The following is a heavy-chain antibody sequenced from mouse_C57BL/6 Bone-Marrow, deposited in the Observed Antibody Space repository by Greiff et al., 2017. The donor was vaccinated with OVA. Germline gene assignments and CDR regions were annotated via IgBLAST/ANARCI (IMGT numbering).Heavy chain of an antibody. J-gene: IGHJ3*01. Sequence: EVKLVESGGGLVQPGGSLKLSCAASGFTFSDYYMYWVRQTPEQRLEWVAYISNGGGSTYYPDTVKGRFTISRDNAKNTLYLQMSRLKSEDTAMYYCARPGGSSTWFAYWGQGTLVTVSA. CDR3: ARPGGSSTWFAY. V-gene: IGHV5-12*01. D-gene: IGHD1-1*01. CDR1: GFTFSDYY. CDR2: ISNGGGST.